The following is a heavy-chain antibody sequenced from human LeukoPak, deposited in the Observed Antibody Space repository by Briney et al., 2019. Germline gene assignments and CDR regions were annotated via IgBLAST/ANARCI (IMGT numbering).Heavy chain of an antibody. Sequence: GGSLRLSCAASGFTFRSYGMHWVRQAPGKGLEWVAVIWYDGSNKYYADSVKGRFTISRDNSKNTLFLQMNSLRAEDTAVYYCAKGNGNLNRRLDYWGQGTLVTVSS. V-gene: IGHV3-33*06. CDR3: AKGNGNLNRRLDY. CDR1: GFTFRSYG. CDR2: IWYDGSNK. D-gene: IGHD1-14*01. J-gene: IGHJ4*02.